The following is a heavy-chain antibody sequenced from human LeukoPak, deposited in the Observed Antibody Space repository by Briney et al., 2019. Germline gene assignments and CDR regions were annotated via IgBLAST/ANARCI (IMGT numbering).Heavy chain of an antibody. J-gene: IGHJ2*01. CDR2: IYYSGST. V-gene: IGHV4-39*07. Sequence: SETLSLTCTVSGGSISTSSYYWGWIRQPPGKGLEWIGSIYYSGSTYYNPSLKSRVTISVDTSKNQFSLKLSSVTAADTAVYYCARVYYSNSYDYWYFDLWGRGTLVTVSS. D-gene: IGHD6-13*01. CDR3: ARVYYSNSYDYWYFDL. CDR1: GGSISTSSYY.